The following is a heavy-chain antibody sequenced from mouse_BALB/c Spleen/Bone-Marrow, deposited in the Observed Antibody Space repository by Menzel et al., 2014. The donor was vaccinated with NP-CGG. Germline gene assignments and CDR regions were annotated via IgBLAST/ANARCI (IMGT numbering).Heavy chain of an antibody. Sequence: EVMLVESGGGLVQPGGSLKLSCAASGFTFSSYTMSWVRQTPEKRLEWVAYISNGGGSTYCPDTVKGRFTISRDNTKNTLYLQMSSLKSEDTAMYYCARHNYYGSSLAYWGQGTLVTVSA. J-gene: IGHJ3*01. D-gene: IGHD1-1*01. CDR3: ARHNYYGSSLAY. CDR2: ISNGGGST. V-gene: IGHV5-12-2*01. CDR1: GFTFSSYT.